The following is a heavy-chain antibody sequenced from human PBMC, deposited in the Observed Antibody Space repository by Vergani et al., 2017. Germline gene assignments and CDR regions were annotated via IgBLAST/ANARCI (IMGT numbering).Heavy chain of an antibody. CDR1: GAYVGSGGYY. V-gene: IGHV4-61*08. Sequence: QVQLQESGPGLVKASQTLSLTCSVSGAYVGSGGYYWSWIRQPPGKGLEWIGYIYYSGSTNYNPSLKSRVTISVDTSKNQFSLKLSSVTAADTAVYYCASSMTTVTSRYYGMDVWGQGTTVTVSS. D-gene: IGHD4-17*01. J-gene: IGHJ6*02. CDR3: ASSMTTVTSRYYGMDV. CDR2: IYYSGST.